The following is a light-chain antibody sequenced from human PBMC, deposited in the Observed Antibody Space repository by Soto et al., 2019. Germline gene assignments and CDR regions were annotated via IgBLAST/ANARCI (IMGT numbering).Light chain of an antibody. J-gene: IGKJ1*01. CDR2: AAS. CDR3: QQTHSALWT. CDR1: QTITTY. V-gene: IGKV1-39*01. Sequence: DIQMTQSPSSLSASVGDRVTISCRASQTITTYLNWYQQKPGKAPKLLIYAASSLHSGVPSRFSGSGSGTDFTLTISSLQPEDFAAYYCQQTHSALWTFGQGTKLEIK.